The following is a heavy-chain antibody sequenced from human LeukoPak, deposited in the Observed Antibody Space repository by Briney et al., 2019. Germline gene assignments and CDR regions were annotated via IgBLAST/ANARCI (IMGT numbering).Heavy chain of an antibody. CDR3: ARANGDYVLIPSYCFDY. J-gene: IGHJ4*02. CDR1: GFTFSSYG. Sequence: GGSLRLFCAASGFTFSSYGMHWVRQAPGKGLEWVAVIWYDGSNKYYADSVKGRFTISRDNSKNTLYLQMNSLRAEDTAVYYCARANGDYVLIPSYCFDYWGQGTLVTVSS. D-gene: IGHD4-17*01. V-gene: IGHV3-33*01. CDR2: IWYDGSNK.